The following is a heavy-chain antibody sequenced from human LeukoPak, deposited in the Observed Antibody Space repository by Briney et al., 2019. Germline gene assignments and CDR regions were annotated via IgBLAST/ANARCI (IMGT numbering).Heavy chain of an antibody. CDR1: GFTFDDYA. CDR2: ISSSSTYI. Sequence: GRSLRLSCAASGFTFDDYAMHWVRQAPGKGLEWVSSISSSSTYIYYADSVKGRFTISRDNAKNSLYLQMNSLSAEDTAVYYCARELEGLDVWGQGTTVTVSS. V-gene: IGHV3-21*01. D-gene: IGHD3-3*01. CDR3: ARELEGLDV. J-gene: IGHJ6*02.